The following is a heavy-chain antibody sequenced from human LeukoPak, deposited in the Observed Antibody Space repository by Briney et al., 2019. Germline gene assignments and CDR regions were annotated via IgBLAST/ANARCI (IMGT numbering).Heavy chain of an antibody. J-gene: IGHJ4*02. CDR3: ARDDYGDYYFDY. Sequence: GGSLRLSCAASGFTFSSYAMHWVRQAPGKGLEWVAVISYDGSNKYYADSVKGRFTVSRDNAKNTLYLQMNSLRAEDTAVYYCARDDYGDYYFDYWGQGTLVTVSS. CDR2: ISYDGSNK. D-gene: IGHD4-17*01. V-gene: IGHV3-30*04. CDR1: GFTFSSYA.